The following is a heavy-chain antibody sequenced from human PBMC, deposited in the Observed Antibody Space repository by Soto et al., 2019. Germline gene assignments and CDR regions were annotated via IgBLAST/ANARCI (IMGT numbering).Heavy chain of an antibody. CDR1: GGSISSGGYY. Sequence: SETLSLTCTVSGGSISSGGYYWSWIRQHPGKGLEWIGYIYYSGSTYYNPSLKSRVTISVDTSKNQFSLKLSSVTAADTAVYYCVSGDQRGYFDYWGQGTLVTVSS. CDR3: VSGDQRGYFDY. CDR2: IYYSGST. V-gene: IGHV4-31*03. D-gene: IGHD2-21*02. J-gene: IGHJ4*01.